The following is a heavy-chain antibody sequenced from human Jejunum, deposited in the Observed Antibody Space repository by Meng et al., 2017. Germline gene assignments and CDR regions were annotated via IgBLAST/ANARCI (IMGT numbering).Heavy chain of an antibody. D-gene: IGHD3-3*01. CDR2: ISTRGGT. Sequence: GSLRLSCTVSDDSIAIYYWSWVRQPAGKGLEWIGQISTRGGTKYNPSLKSRVSMSINTSNKPFSLRLSSVTAADTAVYYCAKVAVFGNSENLYYYGLDVWGQGTSVTVSS. CDR3: AKVAVFGNSENLYYYGLDV. V-gene: IGHV4-4*07. CDR1: DDSIAIYY. J-gene: IGHJ6*02.